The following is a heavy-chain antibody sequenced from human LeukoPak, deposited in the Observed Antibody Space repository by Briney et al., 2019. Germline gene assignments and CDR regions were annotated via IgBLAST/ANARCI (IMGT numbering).Heavy chain of an antibody. CDR3: AKDRGYDILTGYYPFDY. CDR1: GFTFSSYG. V-gene: IGHV3-30*18. J-gene: IGHJ4*02. D-gene: IGHD3-9*01. Sequence: GGSLRLSCAASGFTFSSYGMHWVRQAPGKGLAWVAVISYDGSNKYYADSVKGRFTISRDNSKNTLYLQMNSLRAEDTAVYYCAKDRGYDILTGYYPFDYWGQGTLVTVSS. CDR2: ISYDGSNK.